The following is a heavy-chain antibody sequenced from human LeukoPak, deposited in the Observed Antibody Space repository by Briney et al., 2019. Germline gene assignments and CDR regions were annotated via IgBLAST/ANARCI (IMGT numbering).Heavy chain of an antibody. CDR3: AKLLGDVTTFDY. CDR1: GFTFSRSW. J-gene: IGHJ4*02. Sequence: ESLRLSCAGSGFTFSRSWMTWVRQAPGKGLEWVASINQDGSVKHYVDSVKGRFTISRDNAENSLHLQMHSLRAEDTAVYYCAKLLGDVTTFDYWGQGTLVTVSS. V-gene: IGHV3-7*01. CDR2: INQDGSVK. D-gene: IGHD3-16*01.